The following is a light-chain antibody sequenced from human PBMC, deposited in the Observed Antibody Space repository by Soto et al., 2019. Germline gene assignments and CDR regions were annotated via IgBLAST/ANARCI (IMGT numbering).Light chain of an antibody. CDR2: DVS. Sequence: QSVLTQPASVSGSPGQSITISCTGTSSDVGGYNYVSWYQHHPGKAPNLIIFDVSNRPSGVSNRFSGSKSGNSASLTISGLQAEDEADYYCSSYTGSNTPVVFGGGTKRTVL. CDR1: SSDVGGYNY. CDR3: SSYTGSNTPVV. J-gene: IGLJ2*01. V-gene: IGLV2-14*03.